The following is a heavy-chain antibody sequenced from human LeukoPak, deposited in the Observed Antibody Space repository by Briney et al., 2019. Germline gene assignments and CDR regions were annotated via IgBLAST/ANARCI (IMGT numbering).Heavy chain of an antibody. CDR3: AKEYDSSFDY. CDR1: GFTFDDYA. Sequence: QPGRSLRLSCAASGFTFDDYAMPWVRQAPGKGLERVSGISWNSGSIGYADSVKGRFTISRDNAKNSLYLQMNSLRAEDTALYYCAKEYDSSFDYWGQGTLVTVSS. J-gene: IGHJ4*02. V-gene: IGHV3-9*01. CDR2: ISWNSGSI. D-gene: IGHD3-22*01.